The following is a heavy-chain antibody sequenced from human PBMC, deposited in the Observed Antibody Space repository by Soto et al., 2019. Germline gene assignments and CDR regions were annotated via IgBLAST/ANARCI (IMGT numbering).Heavy chain of an antibody. Sequence: EVQLLESGGGLVQPGGSLRLSCAASGFAFTNYAMNWVRQAPGKGLEWVSGISGSGGSTYYADSVKGRFTISRDNSKNTLYLQMNILRAEDTAVYYCASCSDPASRNIVVVPAAIPRHYYYYGMDVWGQGTTVTVSS. CDR2: ISGSGGST. J-gene: IGHJ6*02. V-gene: IGHV3-23*01. D-gene: IGHD2-2*01. CDR1: GFAFTNYA. CDR3: ASCSDPASRNIVVVPAAIPRHYYYYGMDV.